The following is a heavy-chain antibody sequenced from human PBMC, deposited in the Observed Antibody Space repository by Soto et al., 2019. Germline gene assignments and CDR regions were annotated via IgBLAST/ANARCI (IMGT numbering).Heavy chain of an antibody. CDR1: GFKFRNYA. Sequence: GGSLRLSCAASGFKFRNYAIHWVRQAPGRGLEWLAVIWFDGSKKYYADSVKGRFTISRDNSKNTVYLDMNSLTADDSGVFYCARAHTMMILDRFDPWGHGTLVTVSS. V-gene: IGHV3-33*01. D-gene: IGHD3-22*01. J-gene: IGHJ5*02. CDR2: IWFDGSKK. CDR3: ARAHTMMILDRFDP.